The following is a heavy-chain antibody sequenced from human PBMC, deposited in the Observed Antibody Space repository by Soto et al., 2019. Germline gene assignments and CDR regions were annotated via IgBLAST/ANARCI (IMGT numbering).Heavy chain of an antibody. J-gene: IGHJ6*03. CDR2: ISSNGGST. Sequence: GGSLRLSCAASGFTFSSYAMHWVRQAPGKGLEYVSAISSNGGSTYYANSVKGRFTISRDNSKNTLYLQMGSLRAEDMAVYYCARGGLDYGDYPEYYYYYYYMDVWGKGTTVTVSS. D-gene: IGHD4-17*01. CDR1: GFTFSSYA. V-gene: IGHV3-64*01. CDR3: ARGGLDYGDYPEYYYYYYYMDV.